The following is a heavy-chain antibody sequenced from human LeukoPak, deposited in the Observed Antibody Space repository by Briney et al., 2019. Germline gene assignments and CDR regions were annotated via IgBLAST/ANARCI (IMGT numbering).Heavy chain of an antibody. Sequence: PSETLSPTCTVSGGSISSYYWSWIRQPPGKGLEWIGYIYYSGSTNYNPSLKSRVTISVDTSKNQFSLKLSSVTAADTAVYYCARSIVGATGWFDPWGQGTLVTVSS. D-gene: IGHD1-26*01. CDR3: ARSIVGATGWFDP. V-gene: IGHV4-59*01. CDR1: GGSISSYY. J-gene: IGHJ5*02. CDR2: IYYSGST.